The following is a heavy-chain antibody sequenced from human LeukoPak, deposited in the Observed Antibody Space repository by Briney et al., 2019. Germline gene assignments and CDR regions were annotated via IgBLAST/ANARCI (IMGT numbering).Heavy chain of an antibody. V-gene: IGHV3-72*01. J-gene: IGHJ4*01. D-gene: IGHD3-10*01. CDR1: GFTFSDHY. CDR2: SRDKGNSYTT. Sequence: GGSLRLACAAAGFTFSDHYIDWVRQAPGKGLEWVGRSRDKGNSYTTAYAAPVRGRFTISRDDSKNSLYLQMNSLKIEDTAVYYCTKLARAPRDFDYWGQGTLVTVSS. CDR3: TKLARAPRDFDY.